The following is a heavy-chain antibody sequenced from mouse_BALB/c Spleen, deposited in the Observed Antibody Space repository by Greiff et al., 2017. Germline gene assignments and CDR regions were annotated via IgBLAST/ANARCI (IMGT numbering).Heavy chain of an antibody. J-gene: IGHJ2*01. D-gene: IGHD2-14*01. CDR2: INPSTGYT. CDR1: GYTFTSYW. CDR3: ARSPYYRYDGGYYFDY. Sequence: QVQLQQSGAELAKPGASVKMSCKASGYTFTSYWMHWVKQRPGQGLEWIGYINPSTGYTEYNQKFKDKATLTADKSSSTAYMQLSSLTSEDSAVYYCARSPYYRYDGGYYFDYWGQGTTLTVSS. V-gene: IGHV1-7*01.